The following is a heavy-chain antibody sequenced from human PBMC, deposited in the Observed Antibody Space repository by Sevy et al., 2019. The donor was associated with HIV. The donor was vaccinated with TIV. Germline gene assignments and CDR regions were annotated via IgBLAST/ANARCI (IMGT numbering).Heavy chain of an antibody. V-gene: IGHV3-30*12. Sequence: GGSLRLSCTAYGITFSSYGMHWVRQAPGKGLEWVAGIFSDGSTKYYADPVKGRFHISRDNSKNTVYLQMNCLRADDTAVYSCARESGSNWYFDLWGRGTPVPVSP. CDR1: GITFSSYG. CDR3: ARESGSNWYFDL. D-gene: IGHD1-26*01. CDR2: IFSDGSTK. J-gene: IGHJ2*01.